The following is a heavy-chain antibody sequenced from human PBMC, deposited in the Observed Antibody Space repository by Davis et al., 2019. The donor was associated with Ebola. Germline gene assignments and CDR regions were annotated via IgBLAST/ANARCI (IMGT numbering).Heavy chain of an antibody. CDR1: GGSISSYY. J-gene: IGHJ4*02. CDR3: ARVRRLTTVVTPSQGFDY. Sequence: PSETLSLTCTVSGGSISSYYWSWIRQPPGKGLEWIGYIYYSGSTNYNPSLKSRVTISVDTSKNQFSLKLSSVTAADTAVYYCARVRRLTTVVTPSQGFDYWGQGTLVTVSS. D-gene: IGHD4-23*01. V-gene: IGHV4-59*12. CDR2: IYYSGST.